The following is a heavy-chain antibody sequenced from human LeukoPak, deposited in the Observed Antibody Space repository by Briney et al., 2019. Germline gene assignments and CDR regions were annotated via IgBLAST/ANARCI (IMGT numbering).Heavy chain of an antibody. D-gene: IGHD6-19*01. Sequence: SETLSLTCTVSGGSISSGGYYWSWIRQHPGKGLEWIGYISYSGNTYYNPSLKSRVTISVDTSKNQFSLKLSSVTAADTAVYYCARDGRWAVAGTGIDYWGQGTLVTVSS. V-gene: IGHV4-31*03. CDR2: ISYSGNT. CDR1: GGSISSGGYY. CDR3: ARDGRWAVAGTGIDY. J-gene: IGHJ4*02.